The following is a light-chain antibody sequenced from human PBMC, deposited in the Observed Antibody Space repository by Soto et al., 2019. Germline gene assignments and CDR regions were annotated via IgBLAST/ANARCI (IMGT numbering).Light chain of an antibody. CDR3: QQSYSMPPT. Sequence: DIQMTQSPSSLSASVGDRVTITCRASQNIGSYLSWYQHKPGQAPKLLIYIVSNLQNGVPSRFSGSGSGTGFTLTISSLQLEDFATYYCQQSYSMPPTFGQGTKVEIK. CDR1: QNIGSY. J-gene: IGKJ1*01. CDR2: IVS. V-gene: IGKV1-39*01.